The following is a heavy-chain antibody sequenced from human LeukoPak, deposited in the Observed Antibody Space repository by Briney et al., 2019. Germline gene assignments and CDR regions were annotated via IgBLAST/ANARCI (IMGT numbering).Heavy chain of an antibody. D-gene: IGHD3-22*01. V-gene: IGHV4-4*07. J-gene: IGHJ4*02. CDR2: IYTSGST. CDR3: ARNGAYYDSSGSFDY. Sequence: SETLPLICTVSGGSISSYYWSWIRQPAGKGLEWIGRIYTSGSTNYNPSLKSRVTMSVDTSKNQFSLKLSSVTAADTAVYYCARNGAYYDSSGSFDYWGQGTLVTVSS. CDR1: GGSISSYY.